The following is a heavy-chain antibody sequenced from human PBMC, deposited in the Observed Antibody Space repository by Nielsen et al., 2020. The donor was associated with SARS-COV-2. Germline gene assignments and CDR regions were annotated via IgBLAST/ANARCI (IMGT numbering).Heavy chain of an antibody. D-gene: IGHD3-3*01. CDR2: INPSGSGT. J-gene: IGHJ6*03. CDR3: AGGADFWSGTQKYYMDV. CDR1: GFTFSRYL. V-gene: IGHV3-74*01. Sequence: GSLKISCLASGFTFSRYLMGLVRQAPRQGLVWVSRINPSGSGTAYADSVKGRFAVSKDNAENTVVLQIHSLRVEDTAVYYCAGGADFWSGTQKYYMDVWGKGTTVTVSS.